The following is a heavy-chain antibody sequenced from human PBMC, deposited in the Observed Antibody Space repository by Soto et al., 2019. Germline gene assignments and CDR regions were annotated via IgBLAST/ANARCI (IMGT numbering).Heavy chain of an antibody. CDR2: IYYSGST. D-gene: IGHD3-10*01. J-gene: IGHJ5*02. CDR3: ARFIREAYGSGTFYQSP. CDR1: GGSISSGGYY. Sequence: SETLSLTCTVSGGSISSGGYYWSWIRQHPGKGLEWIGYIYYSGSTYYNPSLKSRVTISVDTSKNQFSLKLSSVTAADTAVYYCARFIREAYGSGTFYQSPWGQGTLVTVPS. V-gene: IGHV4-31*03.